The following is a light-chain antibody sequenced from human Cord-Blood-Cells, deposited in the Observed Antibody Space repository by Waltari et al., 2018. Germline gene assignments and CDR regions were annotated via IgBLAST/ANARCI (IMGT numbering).Light chain of an antibody. CDR1: SSDVGGYNY. CDR2: DVS. CDR3: SSYTSSSTRV. V-gene: IGLV2-14*01. J-gene: IGLJ2*01. Sequence: QSALTQPASVSGSPGQSITISCTGTSSDVGGYNYVSWYQQHPGKAHKLMIYDVSKRPSGVSNRFSGSQSGTTASLTISGLQAEDEADYYCSSYTSSSTRVFGGGTKLTV.